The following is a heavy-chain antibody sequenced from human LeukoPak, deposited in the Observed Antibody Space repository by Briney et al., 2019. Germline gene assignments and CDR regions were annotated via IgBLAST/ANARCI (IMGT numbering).Heavy chain of an antibody. D-gene: IGHD3-10*01. V-gene: IGHV3-23*01. CDR1: GFTFNNYA. CDR2: TSGSGDNT. CDR3: AKVGLFGELPNYWFDF. J-gene: IGHJ5*01. Sequence: PGGSLRLSCAASGFTFNNYAMSWVRQAPGKGLAWVSATSGSGDNTYYADSVKGRFTISRDNSKNTVYLQMNSLRAEDTAVYYCAKVGLFGELPNYWFDFWGQGTLVTVPS.